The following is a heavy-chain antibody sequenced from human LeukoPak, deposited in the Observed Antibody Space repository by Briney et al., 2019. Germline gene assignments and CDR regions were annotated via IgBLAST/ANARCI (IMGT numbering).Heavy chain of an antibody. J-gene: IGHJ6*03. V-gene: IGHV4-38-2*02. D-gene: IGHD6-19*01. Sequence: SQTLSPTCILSAYSITSGYYWGCIRQPPGKGLEWIVSIYHSESTYYNPSLKSRVTISIDSFKNQYSLKLSSVTAADAAVYYCARSSSGWYPRVSHYMDVWGKGTTVTISS. CDR1: AYSITSGYY. CDR3: ARSSSGWYPRVSHYMDV. CDR2: IYHSEST.